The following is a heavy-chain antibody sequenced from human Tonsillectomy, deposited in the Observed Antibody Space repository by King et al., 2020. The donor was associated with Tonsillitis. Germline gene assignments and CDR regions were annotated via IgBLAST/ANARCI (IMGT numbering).Heavy chain of an antibody. CDR3: ARGVTLWVGEYNWFDP. Sequence: VQLVESGAEVKKPGASVKVSCKASGYTFTSYDINWVRQATGQGLEWMGWMNPNSGNTGYAQKFQGRVTMTRNSSISTAYMELSSLRSEDTAVYYCARGVTLWVGEYNWFDPWGQGTLVTVSS. CDR2: MNPNSGNT. D-gene: IGHD3-10*01. V-gene: IGHV1-8*01. J-gene: IGHJ5*02. CDR1: GYTFTSYD.